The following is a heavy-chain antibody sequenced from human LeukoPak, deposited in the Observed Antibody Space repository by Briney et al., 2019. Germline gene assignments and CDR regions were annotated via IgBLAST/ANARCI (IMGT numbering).Heavy chain of an antibody. D-gene: IGHD6-13*01. Sequence: PGGSLRLSCAASGFTSSSYGMRCGRQAPGKGLEWVAVISYDGSNKYYADSVKGRFTISRDNSKNTLYLQMNSLRAEDTAVYYCAKDLAAGTGSSYYYGMDVWGQGTTVTVSS. CDR1: GFTSSSYG. J-gene: IGHJ6*02. V-gene: IGHV3-30*18. CDR3: AKDLAAGTGSSYYYGMDV. CDR2: ISYDGSNK.